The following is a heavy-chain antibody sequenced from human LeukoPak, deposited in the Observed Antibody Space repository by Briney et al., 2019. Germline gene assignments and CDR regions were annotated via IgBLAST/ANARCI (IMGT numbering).Heavy chain of an antibody. D-gene: IGHD3-10*01. CDR2: IYYSGST. V-gene: IGHV4-31*03. J-gene: IGHJ4*02. CDR3: ARGDGSGSYYSHDY. CDR1: GGSISSGGYY. Sequence: SETLFLTCTVSGGSISSGGYYWSWIRQHPGKGLEWIGYIYYSGSTYYNPSLKSRVTISVDTSKNQFSLKLSSVTAADTAVYYCARGDGSGSYYSHDYWGQGTLVTVSS.